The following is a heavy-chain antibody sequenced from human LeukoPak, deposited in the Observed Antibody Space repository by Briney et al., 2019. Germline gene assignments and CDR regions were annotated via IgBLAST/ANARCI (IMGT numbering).Heavy chain of an antibody. CDR2: INHSGST. CDR1: GGSFSGYY. V-gene: IGHV4-34*01. D-gene: IGHD2-15*01. CDR3: ARAYCSGGSCYEAYFDY. J-gene: IGHJ4*02. Sequence: TSATLSLTCAVYGGSFSGYYWSWIRQPPGKGLEWIGEINHSGSTNYNPSLKSRVTISVDTSKNQFSLKLSSVTAADTAVYYCARAYCSGGSCYEAYFDYWGQGTLVTVSS.